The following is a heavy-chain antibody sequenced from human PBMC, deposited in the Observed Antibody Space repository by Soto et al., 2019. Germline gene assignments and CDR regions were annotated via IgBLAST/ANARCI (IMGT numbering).Heavy chain of an antibody. Sequence: PGGSLRLSCGASGFTFSNYAINWVRQSPGKGLEWVSVISGSAGSTYYADSVKGRFTITRDNSKNTLYLQMNSLRAEDTAVYYCAKAGGAAGTVDYFDYWGQGTLVTVSS. CDR1: GFTFSNYA. CDR2: ISGSAGST. V-gene: IGHV3-23*01. D-gene: IGHD6-13*01. CDR3: AKAGGAAGTVDYFDY. J-gene: IGHJ4*02.